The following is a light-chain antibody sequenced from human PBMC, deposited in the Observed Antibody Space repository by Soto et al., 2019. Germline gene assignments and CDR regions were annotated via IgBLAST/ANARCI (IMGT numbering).Light chain of an antibody. CDR3: QHLNNYPPFT. CDR1: QDIKTY. J-gene: IGKJ3*01. Sequence: IPLTQSPSSLSASVGDTVSITGRASQDIKTYLAWYQHKRGEAPMLLISGTFTLQSGVPSRFNGSGSGTDFTLTISRLQPEDFATYYCQHLNNYPPFTFGPGTKVD. CDR2: GTF. V-gene: IGKV1-9*01.